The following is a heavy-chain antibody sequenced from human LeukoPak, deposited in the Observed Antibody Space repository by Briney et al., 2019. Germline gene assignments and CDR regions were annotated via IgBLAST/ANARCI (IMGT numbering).Heavy chain of an antibody. CDR1: GFTFSDYA. Sequence: GGSLRLSCAASGFTFSDYAMRWVRQAPGKGLEWVSGISGSGGSTYYIDSVKGRFTISRSNSKNTLYLEMNSLRAEDTAVYYCARGSRYCSSTSCYTDFWGQETLVTVSS. V-gene: IGHV3-23*01. CDR2: ISGSGGST. J-gene: IGHJ4*02. CDR3: ARGSRYCSSTSCYTDF. D-gene: IGHD2-2*02.